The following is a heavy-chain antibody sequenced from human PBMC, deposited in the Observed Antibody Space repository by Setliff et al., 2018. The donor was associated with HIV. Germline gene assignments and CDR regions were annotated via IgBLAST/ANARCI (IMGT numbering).Heavy chain of an antibody. D-gene: IGHD6-25*01. CDR2: INNISSTI. Sequence: GESLKISCVASGFTFSDYSMNWVRQAPGKGLEWVSYINNISSTISYADSVKGRFTISRDNAKSSLYLQMNSLRAEDTAVYYCTRTSRAAYWGRGTLVTVS. CDR3: TRTSRAAY. CDR1: GFTFSDYS. V-gene: IGHV3-48*01. J-gene: IGHJ4*02.